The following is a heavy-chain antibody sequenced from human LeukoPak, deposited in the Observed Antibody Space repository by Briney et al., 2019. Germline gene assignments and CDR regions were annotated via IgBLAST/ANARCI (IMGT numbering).Heavy chain of an antibody. D-gene: IGHD3-10*01. CDR3: ARTVRTYFYDSGSSYSAFGY. J-gene: IGHJ4*02. Sequence: ASVKVSCKVSGYTLTELSMHWVRQAPGKGLEWMGGFDPEDGETIYAQKFQGRVTMTEDTSTDTAYMELSSLKSEDTAVYYCARTVRTYFYDSGSSYSAFGYWGQGTLVTVSS. CDR2: FDPEDGET. V-gene: IGHV1-24*01. CDR1: GYTLTELS.